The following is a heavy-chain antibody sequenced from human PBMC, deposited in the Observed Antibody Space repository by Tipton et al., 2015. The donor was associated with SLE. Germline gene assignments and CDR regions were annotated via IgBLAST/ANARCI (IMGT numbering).Heavy chain of an antibody. Sequence: SLRLSCAASGFTFSSYWMHWVRQVPGKGLVWVSHINSDGSTTSYADSVKGRFTISRDNAKNTLFLQMNSLRAEDTAVYYCAKDPYCSSTICPSHFDYWGQGTLVTVSS. D-gene: IGHD2-2*01. CDR3: AKDPYCSSTICPSHFDY. V-gene: IGHV3-74*01. CDR2: INSDGSTT. CDR1: GFTFSSYW. J-gene: IGHJ4*02.